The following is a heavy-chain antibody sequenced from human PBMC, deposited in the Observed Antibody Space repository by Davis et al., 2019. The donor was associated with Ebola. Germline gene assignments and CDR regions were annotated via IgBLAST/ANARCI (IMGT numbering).Heavy chain of an antibody. CDR3: AIPDCSGANCYSVYIKN. D-gene: IGHD2-15*01. Sequence: GESLKISCAVSGFTFTTFYMHWVRQAPGKGLVWVSRVNSDGSTTTYADSVKGRFTISRDNSNNLLYLQMNSLRAEDTAVYYCAIPDCSGANCYSVYIKNWGQGTLVTVSS. V-gene: IGHV3-74*01. J-gene: IGHJ4*02. CDR2: VNSDGSTT. CDR1: GFTFTTFY.